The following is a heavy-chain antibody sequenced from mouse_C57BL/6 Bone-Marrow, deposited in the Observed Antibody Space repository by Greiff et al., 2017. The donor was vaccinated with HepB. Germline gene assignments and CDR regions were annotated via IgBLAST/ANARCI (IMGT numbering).Heavy chain of an antibody. V-gene: IGHV1-54*01. CDR2: INPGSGGT. Sequence: QVQLQQSGAELVRPGPSVKVSCKASGYAFTNYLIEWVKQRPGQGLEWIGVINPGSGGTNYNEKFKGKATLTADKSSSTAYMQLSSLTSEDSAVYFCARSGDYGRGAWFAYWGQGTRVTVSA. J-gene: IGHJ3*01. CDR3: ARSGDYGRGAWFAY. D-gene: IGHD2-4*01. CDR1: GYAFTNYL.